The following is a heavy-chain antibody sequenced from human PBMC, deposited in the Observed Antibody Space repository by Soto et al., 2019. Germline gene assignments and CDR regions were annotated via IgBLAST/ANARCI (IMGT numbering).Heavy chain of an antibody. J-gene: IGHJ5*02. D-gene: IGHD6-6*01. Sequence: ASVKVSCKPSGYTFSTYGISWVRQAPGQRLEWMGWISAYNGNTNYAQKFQGRVTMTTDTSTSTAYMELRSLRSDDTALYYCARDLIAARPGWFDPWGQGTLVTVS. CDR2: ISAYNGNT. CDR3: ARDLIAARPGWFDP. CDR1: GYTFSTYG. V-gene: IGHV1-18*04.